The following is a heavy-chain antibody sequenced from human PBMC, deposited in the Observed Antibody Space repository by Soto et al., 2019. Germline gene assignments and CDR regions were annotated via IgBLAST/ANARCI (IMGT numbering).Heavy chain of an antibody. D-gene: IGHD6-13*01. Sequence: QVQLQESGPGLVKPSQTLSLTCTVSGGSISSGGYYWRGIRQHPGKGLEWIGYIYYSGSTYYNPSLKSRVTISGATSKNQFSLNLSSVTAADTSVYYCARDTLAAPWGWFDPWGQGTLVTVSS. J-gene: IGHJ5*02. CDR2: IYYSGST. V-gene: IGHV4-31*03. CDR1: GGSISSGGYY. CDR3: ARDTLAAPWGWFDP.